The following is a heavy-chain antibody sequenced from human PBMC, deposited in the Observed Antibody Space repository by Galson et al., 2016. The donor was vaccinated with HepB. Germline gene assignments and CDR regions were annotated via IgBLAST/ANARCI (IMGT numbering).Heavy chain of an antibody. Sequence: SLRLSCAGSGFTFSTYPMGWVRQAPGKGPEWVSGINAGGNNRYYSDSVKGRFAISRDNSKNTLYLQLDNLRGEDTAISYCVKYVGLDGFDYWGQGTLVIVSS. CDR3: VKYVGLDGFDY. CDR1: GFTFSTYP. V-gene: IGHV3-23*01. CDR2: INAGGNNR. J-gene: IGHJ4*02. D-gene: IGHD3/OR15-3a*01.